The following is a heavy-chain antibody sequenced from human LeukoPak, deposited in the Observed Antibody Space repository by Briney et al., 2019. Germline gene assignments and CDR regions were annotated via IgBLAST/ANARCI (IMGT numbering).Heavy chain of an antibody. D-gene: IGHD2-15*01. CDR1: GFTFSDYY. V-gene: IGHV3-11*04. CDR2: ISSSGSTI. CDR3: ARDLVGPPGSWFDP. J-gene: IGHJ5*02. Sequence: GGSLRLSCAASGFTFSDYYMSWIRQAPGQGLEWVSYISSSGSTIYYADSVKGRFTISRDNAKNSLYLQMNSLRAEDTAVYYCARDLVGPPGSWFDPWGQGTLVTVSS.